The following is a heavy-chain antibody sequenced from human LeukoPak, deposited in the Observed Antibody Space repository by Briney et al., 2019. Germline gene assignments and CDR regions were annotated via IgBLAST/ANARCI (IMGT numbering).Heavy chain of an antibody. V-gene: IGHV3-33*01. CDR3: AREGPRGNSQFDY. CDR1: GFTFNNCG. CDR2: IWYDGSYK. J-gene: IGHJ4*02. D-gene: IGHD2/OR15-2a*01. Sequence: GGSLRLSCTASGFTFNNCGMHWVRQAPGKGLEWVAVIWYDGSYKYYADSVKGRFTISRDNSKNTLYLQMNSLRAEDTAIYYCAREGPRGNSQFDYWGQGTLVTVSS.